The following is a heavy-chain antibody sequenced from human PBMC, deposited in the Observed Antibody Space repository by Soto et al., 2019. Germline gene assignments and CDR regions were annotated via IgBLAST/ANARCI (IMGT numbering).Heavy chain of an antibody. Sequence: QVPLQESGPGLVRPSGTLSLTCAVSGASISSTTSINWWSWVRQPPGKGLEWIGEIYHSGSTNYNPSLKSRVTMSVDKSKNQFSLKLSSVTAADTAVYYCARMVGATLVDFWGQGTLVTVSS. D-gene: IGHD1-26*01. CDR2: IYHSGST. J-gene: IGHJ4*02. CDR1: GASISSTTSINW. CDR3: ARMVGATLVDF. V-gene: IGHV4-4*02.